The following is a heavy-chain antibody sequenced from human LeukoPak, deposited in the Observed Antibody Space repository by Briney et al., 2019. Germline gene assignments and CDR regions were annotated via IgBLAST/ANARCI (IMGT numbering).Heavy chain of an antibody. V-gene: IGHV4-34*01. D-gene: IGHD2-2*01. Sequence: SETLSLTYAVYGGSFSGYYWSWIRQPPGKGLEWIGSIYYSGSTYYNPSLKSRVTISVDTSKNQFSLKLSSVTAADTAVYYCARQHRGSTFDYWGQGTLVTVSS. CDR1: GGSFSGYY. J-gene: IGHJ4*02. CDR3: ARQHRGSTFDY. CDR2: IYYSGST.